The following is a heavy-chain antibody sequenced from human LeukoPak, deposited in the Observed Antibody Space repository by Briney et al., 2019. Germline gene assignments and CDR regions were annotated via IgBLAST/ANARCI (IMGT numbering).Heavy chain of an antibody. CDR1: GFTFSSYG. Sequence: GSLRLSCAASGFTFSSYGMHWVRQAPGKGLEWVAVIWYDGSNKYYADSVKGRFTISRDNSKNTLYLQMNSLRAEDTAVYYCAKETVVVVAATPDAFDIWGQGTMVTVSS. J-gene: IGHJ3*02. CDR2: IWYDGSNK. CDR3: AKETVVVVAATPDAFDI. D-gene: IGHD2-15*01. V-gene: IGHV3-33*06.